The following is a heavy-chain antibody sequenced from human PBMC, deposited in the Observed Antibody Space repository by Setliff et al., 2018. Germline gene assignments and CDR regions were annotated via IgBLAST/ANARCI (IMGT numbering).Heavy chain of an antibody. CDR1: GGTFSSYG. V-gene: IGHV1-69*05. J-gene: IGHJ4*02. CDR2: TIPIFGTT. D-gene: IGHD2-2*01. Sequence: SVKVSCKASGGTFSSYGISWVRQAPGQGLEWMGGTIPIFGTTDYAQKFRGRVTIITDESTSTAFMQLSSLRSEDTAVYYCARDRKEIVVKPPAASLDYWGQGTQVTVSS. CDR3: ARDRKEIVVKPPAASLDY.